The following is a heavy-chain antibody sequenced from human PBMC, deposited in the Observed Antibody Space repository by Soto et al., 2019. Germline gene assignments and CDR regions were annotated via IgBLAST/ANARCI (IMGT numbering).Heavy chain of an antibody. CDR1: GFTFSSYA. Sequence: EVQLLESGGGLVHPGGSLRLSCAASGFTFSSYAMSWVRQAPGKGLECVAAISGSGGNTYYADSVKGRFTIARDNSNNTLYLQMVSLRAEDTAVYYCAKSLVARPYDDWGQGNLVAFSS. CDR3: AKSLVARPYDD. CDR2: ISGSGGNT. V-gene: IGHV3-23*01. D-gene: IGHD6-6*01. J-gene: IGHJ4*02.